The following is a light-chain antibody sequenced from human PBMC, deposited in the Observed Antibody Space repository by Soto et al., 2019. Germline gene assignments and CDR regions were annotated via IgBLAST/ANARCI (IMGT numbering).Light chain of an antibody. J-gene: IGKJ1*01. V-gene: IGKV3-20*01. CDR3: QQYGSSGT. Sequence: EIVLTHSPCTLSLSPLERASLSCMASQSVSNNYLAWYQQKPGQAPRLLIYGASNRATGIPDRFSGSGSGTDFTLTISRLEPEDFAVYYCQQYGSSGTFGQGTKVDIK. CDR1: QSVSNNY. CDR2: GAS.